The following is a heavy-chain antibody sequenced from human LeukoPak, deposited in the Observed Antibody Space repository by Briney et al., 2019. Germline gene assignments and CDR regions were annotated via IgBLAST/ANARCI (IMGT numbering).Heavy chain of an antibody. CDR3: ARDRSIAAAVERYGMDV. CDR2: ISAYNGNT. V-gene: IGHV1-18*01. CDR1: GYIFTSSD. D-gene: IGHD6-13*01. J-gene: IGHJ6*02. Sequence: ASVKVSCKASGYIFTSSDISWLRQAPGQWLEWMGWISAYNGNTNYAQTFQGRVTMTTDTSTSTAYMELRSLRSEDTAVYYCARDRSIAAAVERYGMDVWGQGTTVTVSS.